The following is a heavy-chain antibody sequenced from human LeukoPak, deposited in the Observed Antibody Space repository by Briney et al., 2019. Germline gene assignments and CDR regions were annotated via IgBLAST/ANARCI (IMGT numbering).Heavy chain of an antibody. D-gene: IGHD3-22*01. J-gene: IGHJ4*02. CDR3: ARYYDSSGYYYFDY. V-gene: IGHV1-69*13. CDR2: IIPIFGTA. Sequence: SVKVSCKASGGTFSSYAISWVRQAPGQGLEWMGGIIPIFGTANYAQKFQGRVTITADESTSTAYMELNSLRSEDTAVYYCARYYDSSGYYYFDYWGQGTLVTVSS. CDR1: GGTFSSYA.